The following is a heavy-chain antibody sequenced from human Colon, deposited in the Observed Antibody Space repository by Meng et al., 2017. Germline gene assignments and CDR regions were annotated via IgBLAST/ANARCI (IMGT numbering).Heavy chain of an antibody. CDR3: ARINYAENS. Sequence: EVQWMDSGGGLVQPGCSLGISCAAYVLTLWTDWMHWVTQVPGKGLVGVSRLSNDGSRADYADSVKGRFTVSRDNAKNTLYLQMNSLRVEDTAVYYCARINYAENSWGQGTLVTVSS. CDR2: LSNDGSRA. CDR1: VLTLWTDW. V-gene: IGHV3-74*01. D-gene: IGHD4-17*01. J-gene: IGHJ4*02.